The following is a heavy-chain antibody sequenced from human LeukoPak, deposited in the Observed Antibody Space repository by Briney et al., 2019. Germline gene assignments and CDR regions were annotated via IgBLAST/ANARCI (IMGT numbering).Heavy chain of an antibody. CDR3: ARGQYYYDSSGYYHRYYFDS. D-gene: IGHD3-22*01. CDR1: GFTVSSNY. CDR2: IYSGGST. Sequence: GGSLRLSRAASGFTVSSNYMSWVRQAPGKGLEWVSVIYSGGSTYYADSVKGRFTISRDNSKNTLYLQMNSLRAEDTAVYYCARGQYYYDSSGYYHRYYFDSWGQGTLVTVSS. V-gene: IGHV3-53*01. J-gene: IGHJ4*02.